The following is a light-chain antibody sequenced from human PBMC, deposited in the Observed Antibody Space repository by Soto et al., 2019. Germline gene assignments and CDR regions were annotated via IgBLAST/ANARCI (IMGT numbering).Light chain of an antibody. CDR3: CSYACDSAL. V-gene: IGLV2-11*01. Sequence: QSALAQPRSVSGSPGQAVTISCTGTSSDVGGYDFVSWYQQHPGKAPKLMISDVSKRPSGVPDRFSGSKSGNTASLTISGLQAEHEADYYCCSYACDSALFGGGTK. CDR1: SSDVGGYDF. J-gene: IGLJ2*01. CDR2: DVS.